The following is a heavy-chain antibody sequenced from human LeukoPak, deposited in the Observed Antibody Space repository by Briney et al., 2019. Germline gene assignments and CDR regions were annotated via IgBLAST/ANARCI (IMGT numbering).Heavy chain of an antibody. Sequence: PSGTLSLTCAVSGGSISSSNWWSWVRQPPGKGLEWIGEIYHSGSTNYNPSLKSRVTISVDTSKNQFSLKLSSVTAADTAVYYCARDEILWFGPYYYYYMDVWGKGTTVTVSS. CDR2: IYHSGST. D-gene: IGHD3-10*01. CDR1: GGSISSSNW. CDR3: ARDEILWFGPYYYYYMDV. V-gene: IGHV4-4*02. J-gene: IGHJ6*03.